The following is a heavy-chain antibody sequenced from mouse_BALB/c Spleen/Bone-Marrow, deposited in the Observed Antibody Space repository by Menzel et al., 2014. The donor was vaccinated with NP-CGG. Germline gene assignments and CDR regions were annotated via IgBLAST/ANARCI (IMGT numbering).Heavy chain of an antibody. CDR2: ICPYNGVS. Sequence: VQLQQSGPELVKPGASVKIFCKASGYSFTGYYMHWVKQSHGNXXDWIGYICPYNGVSSYNQKFKGKALLTVDKSSSTAYMELRSLTSDDSAVYYCESRGEYFDVWGAGTTVTVSS. V-gene: IGHV1-31*01. CDR3: ESRGEYFDV. CDR1: GYSFTGYY. J-gene: IGHJ1*01.